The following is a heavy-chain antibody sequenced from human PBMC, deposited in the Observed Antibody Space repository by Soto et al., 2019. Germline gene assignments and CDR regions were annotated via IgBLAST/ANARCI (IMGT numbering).Heavy chain of an antibody. Sequence: EVQLVESGGGLVKPGGSLRLSCAASGITFTSYSMNWVRQAPGKGLEWVSSISSSSSYIYYADSVKGRFTISRDNAKNSLYLQMNSLRAEDTAVYYCARPGDYYGSGSYYNDAFDIWGQGTMVTVSS. CDR3: ARPGDYYGSGSYYNDAFDI. CDR1: GITFTSYS. D-gene: IGHD3-10*01. V-gene: IGHV3-21*01. CDR2: ISSSSSYI. J-gene: IGHJ3*02.